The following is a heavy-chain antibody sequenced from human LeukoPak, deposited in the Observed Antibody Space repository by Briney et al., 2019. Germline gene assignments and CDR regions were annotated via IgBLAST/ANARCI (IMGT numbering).Heavy chain of an antibody. CDR3: ARDREDGRFDP. CDR1: GGSFSGYY. CDR2: INHSGST. J-gene: IGHJ5*02. D-gene: IGHD5-24*01. Sequence: SETLSLTCAVYGGSFSGYYWSWIRQPPGKGLEWIGEINHSGSTNYNPSLKSRVTISVDTSKNQFSLKLSSVTAADTAVYYCARDREDGRFDPWGQGTLVTVSS. V-gene: IGHV4-34*01.